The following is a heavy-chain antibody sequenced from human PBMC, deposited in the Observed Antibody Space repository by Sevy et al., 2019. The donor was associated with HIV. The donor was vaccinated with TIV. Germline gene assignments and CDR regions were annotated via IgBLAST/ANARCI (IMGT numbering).Heavy chain of an antibody. Sequence: GGSLRLSCAAFGFTFTNYWMTWFRQAPGKGLEWVANIKEVGGENNYVESVKARFTISGDNAKNPVYLQMSSLRAEDTAVYYCAREVWGPEYWGQGNLVTVSS. CDR2: IKEVGGEN. CDR1: GFTFTNYW. CDR3: AREVWGPEY. D-gene: IGHD7-27*01. J-gene: IGHJ4*02. V-gene: IGHV3-7*01.